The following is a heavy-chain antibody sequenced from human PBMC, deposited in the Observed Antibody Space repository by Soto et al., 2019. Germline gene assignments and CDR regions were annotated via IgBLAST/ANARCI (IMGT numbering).Heavy chain of an antibody. Sequence: QVQLQESGPGLVKPSGTLSLTCAVSGGSISSSNWWSWVRHPPGKGLEWIGEIYHSGSTNYNPSLKGRVTDTGDQPKGHLSLMPSSVTAADTAVYYCASATPSVTTSNGFDICGQGTMVTVSS. CDR3: ASATPSVTTSNGFDI. CDR2: IYHSGST. D-gene: IGHD4-17*01. CDR1: GGSISSSNW. J-gene: IGHJ3*02. V-gene: IGHV4-4*02.